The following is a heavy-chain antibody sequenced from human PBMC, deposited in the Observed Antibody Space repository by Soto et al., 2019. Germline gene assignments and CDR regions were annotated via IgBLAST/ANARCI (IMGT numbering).Heavy chain of an antibody. D-gene: IGHD4-17*01. CDR3: AKYRLTSVPHFDY. CDR2: VTGSGSST. Sequence: EVQLLESGGGLVQPGGSLRLSCAASGFTFSNYAMSWVRQAPGEGLEWVSSVTGSGSSTYYADSVKGRFTISRDNSKNPLYLQMNSLRAEDTAVYCCAKYRLTSVPHFDYWGQGTLVTVSS. J-gene: IGHJ4*02. CDR1: GFTFSNYA. V-gene: IGHV3-23*01.